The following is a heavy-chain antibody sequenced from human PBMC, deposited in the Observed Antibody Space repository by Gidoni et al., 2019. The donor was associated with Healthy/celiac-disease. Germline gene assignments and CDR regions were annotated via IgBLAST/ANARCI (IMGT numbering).Heavy chain of an antibody. V-gene: IGHV3-23*01. CDR2: ISGSGGST. Sequence: EVQLLESGGGLVQPGGSLRLSCAASGFTFSSYAMRWVRQAPGKGLEWVSAISGSGGSTYYADSVKGRFTISRDNSKNTLYLQMNSLRAEDTAVYYCAKDAGGSYYDVQDDAFDIWGQGTMVTVSS. CDR3: AKDAGGSYYDVQDDAFDI. J-gene: IGHJ3*02. CDR1: GFTFSSYA. D-gene: IGHD1-26*01.